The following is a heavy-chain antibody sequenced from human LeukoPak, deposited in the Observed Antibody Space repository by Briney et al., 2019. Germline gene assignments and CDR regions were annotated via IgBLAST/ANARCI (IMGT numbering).Heavy chain of an antibody. V-gene: IGHV4-59*01. Sequence: SETLSLTCTVSGGSISSYYWSWIRQPPGKGLEWIGYIYYSGSTNYNPSLKSRVTISVDTSKNQFSLTLSSVTAADTAVYYCARGAVWYGSGSWSYDYWGQGTLVTVSS. J-gene: IGHJ4*02. CDR3: ARGAVWYGSGSWSYDY. CDR2: IYYSGST. D-gene: IGHD3-10*01. CDR1: GGSISSYY.